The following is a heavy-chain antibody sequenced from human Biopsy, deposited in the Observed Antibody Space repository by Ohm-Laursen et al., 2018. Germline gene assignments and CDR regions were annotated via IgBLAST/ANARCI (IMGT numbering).Heavy chain of an antibody. CDR3: ARDYDTSGYYYVS. J-gene: IGHJ5*02. CDR2: IFYRGST. Sequence: TLSLTCTVSGGSISNNNYYWGWIRQPPGKGLEWIGSIFYRGSTHYKPSLKSRVNISVDTSKNQFSLKLISVTAADTAVYYCARDYDTSGYYYVSWGQGTLVTVSS. V-gene: IGHV4-39*01. CDR1: GGSISNNNYY. D-gene: IGHD3-22*01.